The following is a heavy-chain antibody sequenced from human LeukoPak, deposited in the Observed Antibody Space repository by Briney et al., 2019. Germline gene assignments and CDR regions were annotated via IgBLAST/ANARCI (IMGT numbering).Heavy chain of an antibody. CDR3: ARVAARPPYFDY. CDR2: INHIGST. V-gene: IGHV4-34*01. CDR1: GGSVSGYY. J-gene: IGHJ4*02. Sequence: SSESLSLACAVDGGSVSGYYWSWIRQPPGKGREWIGEINHIGSTSSNPSLKSRVTISVDTSKNQFSLKLSSVTAADTAVYYCARVAARPPYFDYWGQGTLVTVSS. D-gene: IGHD6-6*01.